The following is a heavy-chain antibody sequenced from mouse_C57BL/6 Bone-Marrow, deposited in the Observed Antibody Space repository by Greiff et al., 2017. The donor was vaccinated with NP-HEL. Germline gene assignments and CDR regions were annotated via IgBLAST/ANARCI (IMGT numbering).Heavy chain of an antibody. J-gene: IGHJ3*01. CDR1: GYSITSGYY. CDR2: ISYDGSN. D-gene: IGHD3-2*02. Sequence: ESGPGLVKPSQSLSLTCSVTGYSITSGYYWNWIRQFPGNKLEWMGYISYDGSNNYNPSLKNRISITRDTSKNQFFLKLNSVTAEDTATCYCASDLASSGPFAYWGQGTLVTVSA. V-gene: IGHV3-6*01. CDR3: ASDLASSGPFAY.